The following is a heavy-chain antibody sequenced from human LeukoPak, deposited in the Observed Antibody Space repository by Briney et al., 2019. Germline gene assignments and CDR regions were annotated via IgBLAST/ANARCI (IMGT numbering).Heavy chain of an antibody. Sequence: HPGGSLRLSCAASGFTFSSYSMNWVRQAPGKGLEWVSYISSSGSTIYYADSVKGRFTISRDNAKNSLYLQMNSLRAEDTAVYYCARDHLGGDSAFDIWGQGTMVTVSS. CDR2: ISSSGSTI. J-gene: IGHJ3*02. CDR1: GFTFSSYS. CDR3: ARDHLGGDSAFDI. D-gene: IGHD2-21*02. V-gene: IGHV3-48*04.